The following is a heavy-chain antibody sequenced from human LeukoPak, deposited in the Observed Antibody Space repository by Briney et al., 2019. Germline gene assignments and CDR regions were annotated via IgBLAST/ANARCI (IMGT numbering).Heavy chain of an antibody. CDR1: GFALSSYN. D-gene: IGHD2-2*01. Sequence: GGSLRLSCTASGFALSSYNMNWVRQAPGKGLEWVSYISSASGSIYYADSVKGRFTISRDNAKNSLFLQMNSLRAEDTAVYYCARLPAYCSSTSCYYDYWGQGTLVTVSS. CDR3: ARLPAYCSSTSCYYDY. CDR2: ISSASGSI. V-gene: IGHV3-48*04. J-gene: IGHJ4*02.